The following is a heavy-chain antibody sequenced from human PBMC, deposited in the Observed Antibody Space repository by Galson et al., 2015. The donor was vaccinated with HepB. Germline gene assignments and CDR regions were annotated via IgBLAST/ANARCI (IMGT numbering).Heavy chain of an antibody. D-gene: IGHD3-3*01. Sequence: SVKVSCKASGYTFTGYYMHWVRQAPGQGLEWMGWINPNSGGTNYAQKFQGRVTMTRDTSISTAYMELSRLRSDDTAVYYCARDFYYDFWSGYYFHGMDVWGQGTTVTVSS. J-gene: IGHJ6*02. CDR2: INPNSGGT. V-gene: IGHV1-2*02. CDR1: GYTFTGYY. CDR3: ARDFYYDFWSGYYFHGMDV.